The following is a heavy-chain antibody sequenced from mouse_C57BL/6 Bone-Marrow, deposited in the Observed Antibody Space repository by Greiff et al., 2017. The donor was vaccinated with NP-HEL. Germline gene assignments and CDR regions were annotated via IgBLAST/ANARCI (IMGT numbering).Heavy chain of an antibody. CDR3: ARDAWADY. V-gene: IGHV7-1*01. CDR2: SRNKANDYTT. J-gene: IGHJ2*01. Sequence: EVKVVESGGGLVQSGRSLRLSCATSGFTFSDFYMEWVRQAPGKGLEWIAASRNKANDYTTEYSASVKGRFIVSRDTSQSILYLQMNALRAEDTAIYYCARDAWADYWGQGTTLTVSS. CDR1: GFTFSDFY.